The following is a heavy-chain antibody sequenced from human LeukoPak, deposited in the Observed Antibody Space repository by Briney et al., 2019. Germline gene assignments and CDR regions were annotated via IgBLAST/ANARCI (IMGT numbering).Heavy chain of an antibody. CDR2: IDSSGSTT. J-gene: IGHJ4*02. CDR3: ASAHGGSGYDRPFDY. CDR1: RSYFSTYD. Sequence: GGSLGLSCTASRSYFSTYDMNWVRQVPGKGLEWVSYIDSSGSTTYYAGSVQGRFTISRDNAKNSLYLQMKSLRVEDTAFYYCASAHGGSGYDRPFDYWGQGTLVTVSS. D-gene: IGHD5-12*01. V-gene: IGHV3-48*03.